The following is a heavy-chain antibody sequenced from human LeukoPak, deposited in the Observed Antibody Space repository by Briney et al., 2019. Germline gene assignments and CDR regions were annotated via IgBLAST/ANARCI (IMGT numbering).Heavy chain of an antibody. CDR3: ARDRSGTTFDP. J-gene: IGHJ5*02. V-gene: IGHV4-59*01. CDR2: IYYSGST. Sequence: SETLSLTCTVSGGSISSYYWSWIRQPPGKGLEWIGYIYYSGSTNYNPSLKSRVTISVDTSKNQFSLKLSSVTAADMAVYYCARDRSGTTFDPWGQGTLVTVSS. CDR1: GGSISSYY. D-gene: IGHD1-1*01.